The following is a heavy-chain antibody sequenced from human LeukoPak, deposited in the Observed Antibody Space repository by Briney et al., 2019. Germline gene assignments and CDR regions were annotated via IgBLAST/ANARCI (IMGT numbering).Heavy chain of an antibody. D-gene: IGHD5-12*01. Sequence: GSLRLSCAASGFTFSSYDMTWVRQSPGKGLEWIGNIYSSGNTYYNASLKSRVTMYIDTSKNQFSLKLSSVTAADTAMYYCAKSNGYGLIDYWGQGTLVTVSS. V-gene: IGHV4-59*04. J-gene: IGHJ4*02. CDR1: GFTFSSYD. CDR2: IYSSGNT. CDR3: AKSNGYGLIDY.